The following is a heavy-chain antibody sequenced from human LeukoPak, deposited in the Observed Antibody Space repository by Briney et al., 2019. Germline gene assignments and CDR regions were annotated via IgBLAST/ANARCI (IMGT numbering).Heavy chain of an antibody. CDR3: ARGRKYYFDY. CDR2: INHSGST. Sequence: SETLSLTCAVYGGSFSGYYWSWIRQPPGKGLEWIGEINHSGSTNYNPSLKSRVTISVDTSKSQFSLKLSSVTAADTAVYYCARGRKYYFDYWGQGTLVTVSS. V-gene: IGHV4-34*01. CDR1: GGSFSGYY. J-gene: IGHJ4*02. D-gene: IGHD1-14*01.